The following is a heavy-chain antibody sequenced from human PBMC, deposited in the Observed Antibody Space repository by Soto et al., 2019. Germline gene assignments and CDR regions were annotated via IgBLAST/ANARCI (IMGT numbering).Heavy chain of an antibody. Sequence: ASETLSLTCTVSGGSISDYYWSWIRQPPGKGLEWIGYMYNTGSTVYNPPFKSRVTISVDTSKNQFSLKLNSVTAADTAVYYCARDLWGYCGTDCYPLNVWGQGTTVTAP. J-gene: IGHJ6*02. V-gene: IGHV4-59*01. CDR3: ARDLWGYCGTDCYPLNV. D-gene: IGHD2-21*02. CDR1: GGSISDYY. CDR2: MYNTGST.